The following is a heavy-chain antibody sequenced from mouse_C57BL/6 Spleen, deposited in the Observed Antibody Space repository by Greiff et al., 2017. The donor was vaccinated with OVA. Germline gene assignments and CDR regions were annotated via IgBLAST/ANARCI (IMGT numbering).Heavy chain of an antibody. D-gene: IGHD2-1*01. CDR3: TRRGNYYAMDS. V-gene: IGHV1-15*01. J-gene: IGHJ4*01. Sequence: QVQLQQSGAELVRPGASVTLSCKASGYTFTDYEMHWVKQTPVHGLEWIGAIDPETGGTAYNQKFKGKAILTADKSSSTAYMELRSLTSDDSAFSYCTRRGNYYAMDSWVQGTSVTVSS. CDR2: IDPETGGT. CDR1: GYTFTDYE.